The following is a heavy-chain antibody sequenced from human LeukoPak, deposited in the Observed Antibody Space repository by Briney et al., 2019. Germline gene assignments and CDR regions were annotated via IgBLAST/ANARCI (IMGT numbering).Heavy chain of an antibody. Sequence: GGSLRLSCAASGLTFSSFSMNWVRQAPGKGLEWVSYISSSSDIIHYADSEKGRFTISRDNAKKSLYLEMNSLRAEDTAVYYCVRVRYSSSSHYMDVWGKGTTVTVSS. CDR3: VRVRYSSSSHYMDV. J-gene: IGHJ6*03. V-gene: IGHV3-48*04. D-gene: IGHD6-6*01. CDR2: ISSSSDII. CDR1: GLTFSSFS.